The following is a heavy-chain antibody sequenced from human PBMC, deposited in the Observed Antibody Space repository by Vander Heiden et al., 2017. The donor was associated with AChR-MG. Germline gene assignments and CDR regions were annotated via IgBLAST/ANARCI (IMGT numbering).Heavy chain of an antibody. J-gene: IGHJ4*02. CDR1: GFPFSSYA. Sequence: EVQLLESGGGLVQPGGSLRLSCAASGFPFSSYAMSWVRQAPGKGLEWVSAISGSGGSTYYADSVKGRFTISRDNSKNTLYLQMNSLRAEDTAVYYCAKAPYGSGSYLNYFDYWGQGTLVTVSS. V-gene: IGHV3-23*01. D-gene: IGHD3-10*01. CDR3: AKAPYGSGSYLNYFDY. CDR2: ISGSGGST.